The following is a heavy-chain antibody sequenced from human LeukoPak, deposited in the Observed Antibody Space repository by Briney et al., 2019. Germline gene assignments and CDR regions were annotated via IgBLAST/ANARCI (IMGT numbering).Heavy chain of an antibody. V-gene: IGHV5-51*01. CDR3: ARHLVAAAGIDYYYYMDV. CDR1: GYSFTSYW. CDR2: IYPGDSDT. J-gene: IGHJ6*03. D-gene: IGHD6-13*01. Sequence: GESLKISCKGSGYSFTSYWIGWVRQMPGKGLEWMGIIYPGDSDTRYSPSFQGQVTISADKSISTAYLQWSSLKASDTAMYYCARHLVAAAGIDYYYYMDVWGKGTTVTVSS.